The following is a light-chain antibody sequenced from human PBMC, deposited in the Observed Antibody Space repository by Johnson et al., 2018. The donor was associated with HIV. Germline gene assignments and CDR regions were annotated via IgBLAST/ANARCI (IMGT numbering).Light chain of an antibody. CDR1: SSNIGNNY. J-gene: IGLJ1*01. CDR3: GRWDDSLSTYV. CDR2: ENT. V-gene: IGLV1-51*02. Sequence: QSVLTQPPSVSAAPGQKVTISCSGSSSNIGNNYVSWYQQLPGTAPKLLIYENTKRPSGIPDRFSGSKSGTSATLGITGLQTGDEADYYCGRWDDSLSTYVFGTGTNVTVL.